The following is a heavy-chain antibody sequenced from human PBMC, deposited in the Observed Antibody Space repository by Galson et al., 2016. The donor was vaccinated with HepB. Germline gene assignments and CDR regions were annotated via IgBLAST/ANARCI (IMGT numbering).Heavy chain of an antibody. CDR3: ARDRDATTVNWYFDL. V-gene: IGHV4-59*01. Sequence: SETLSLTCTVSGGSISGYYWGWIRQPPGKRLEWIGYIHYTGSTKYNPSLKSRVTISVDTSKNQFSLKLSSVTAADTAVYYCARDRDATTVNWYFDLWGRGTLVSVSS. D-gene: IGHD4-17*01. CDR1: GGSISGYY. CDR2: IHYTGST. J-gene: IGHJ2*01.